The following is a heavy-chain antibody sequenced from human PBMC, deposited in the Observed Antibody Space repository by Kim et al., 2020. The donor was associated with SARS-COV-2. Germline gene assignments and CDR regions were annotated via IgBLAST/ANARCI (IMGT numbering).Heavy chain of an antibody. Sequence: SETLSLTCAVYGGSFSGYYWSWIRQPPGKGLEWIGEINHSGSTNYNPSLKSRVTISVDTSKNQFSLKLSSVTAADTAVYYCARGYPLDIVVVPAATNSNWFDPWGQGTLVTVSS. CDR2: INHSGST. D-gene: IGHD2-2*01. CDR1: GGSFSGYY. J-gene: IGHJ5*02. CDR3: ARGYPLDIVVVPAATNSNWFDP. V-gene: IGHV4-34*01.